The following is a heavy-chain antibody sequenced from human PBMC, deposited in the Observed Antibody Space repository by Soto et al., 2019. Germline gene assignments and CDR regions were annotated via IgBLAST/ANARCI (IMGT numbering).Heavy chain of an antibody. CDR2: IGTAGDT. D-gene: IGHD3-22*01. J-gene: IGHJ6*02. CDR3: ARADTMIQPPGRAEPYYYYGMDV. V-gene: IGHV3-13*01. Sequence: EVQLVESGGGLVQPGGSLRLSCAASGFTFSSYDMHWVRQATGKGLEWVSAIGTAGDTYYPGSVKGRFTISRENAKNSLYLQMNSLRAGDTAVYYCARADTMIQPPGRAEPYYYYGMDVWGQGTTVTVSS. CDR1: GFTFSSYD.